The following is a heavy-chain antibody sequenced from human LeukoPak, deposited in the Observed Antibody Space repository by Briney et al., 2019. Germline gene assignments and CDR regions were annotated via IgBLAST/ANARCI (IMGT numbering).Heavy chain of an antibody. CDR1: GGSISSSSYY. J-gene: IGHJ5*02. CDR2: IYYSGGT. D-gene: IGHD3-9*01. V-gene: IGHV4-39*07. Sequence: PSETLSLTCTVSGGSISSSSYYWGWIRQPPGKGLEWIGSIYYSGGTYYNPSLKSRVTISVDTSKNQFSLKLSSVTAADTAVYYCARHRNSRRSRYFDWLLFRSWFDPWGQGTLVTVSS. CDR3: ARHRNSRRSRYFDWLLFRSWFDP.